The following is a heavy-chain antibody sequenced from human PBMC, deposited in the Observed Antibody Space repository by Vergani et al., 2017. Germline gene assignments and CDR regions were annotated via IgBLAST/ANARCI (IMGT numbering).Heavy chain of an antibody. Sequence: EVQLVESGGGLVQPGGSLRLSCAASGFTFSSYDMHWVRQATGKGLEWVSAIGTAGDTYYPGSVKGRFTISRENAKNSLYLQMNSLRAEDTAVYYCAKEQYSSSDHLDYWGQGTLVTVSS. V-gene: IGHV3-13*01. D-gene: IGHD6-6*01. CDR1: GFTFSSYD. CDR3: AKEQYSSSDHLDY. CDR2: IGTAGDT. J-gene: IGHJ4*02.